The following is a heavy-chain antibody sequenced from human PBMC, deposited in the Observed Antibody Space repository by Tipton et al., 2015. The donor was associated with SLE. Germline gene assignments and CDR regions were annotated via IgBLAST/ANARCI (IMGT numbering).Heavy chain of an antibody. CDR2: IYYSGST. CDR1: GGSISSSSYY. V-gene: IGHV4-39*01. J-gene: IGHJ4*02. Sequence: LRLSCTVSGGSISSSSYYWGWIRQPPGKGLEWIGSIYYSGSTYYNPSLKSRVTISVDTSKNQFSLKLSSVTAADTAVYYCARRLEDYDSSGYYPPFDYWGQGTLVTVSS. CDR3: ARRLEDYDSSGYYPPFDY. D-gene: IGHD3-22*01.